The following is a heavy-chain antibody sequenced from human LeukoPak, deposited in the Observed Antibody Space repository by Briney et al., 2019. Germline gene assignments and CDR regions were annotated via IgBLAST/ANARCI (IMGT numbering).Heavy chain of an antibody. V-gene: IGHV3-23*01. CDR2: ISGSGGST. Sequence: PGGSLRLSCAASGFTFSSYAMSWVRQAPGKGLEWVSAISGSGGSTYCADSVKGRFTISRDNSKNTLYLQMNSLRAEDTAVYYCAKVRRSSGWYRGAFDIWGQGTMVTVSS. CDR1: GFTFSSYA. CDR3: AKVRRSSGWYRGAFDI. D-gene: IGHD6-19*01. J-gene: IGHJ3*02.